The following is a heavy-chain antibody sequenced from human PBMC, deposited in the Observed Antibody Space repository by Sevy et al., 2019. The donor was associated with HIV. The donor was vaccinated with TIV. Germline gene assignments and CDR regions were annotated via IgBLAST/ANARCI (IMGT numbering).Heavy chain of an antibody. D-gene: IGHD3-10*01. J-gene: IGHJ4*02. CDR2: ISGGSSYI. V-gene: IGHV3-21*01. CDR3: ARNLDYYASGPPYS. CDR1: GFTFSYYN. Sequence: GGSLRLSCAASGFTFSYYNMNWDRQAPGKGLEWVSSISGGSSYIFYVDSVTGRFTISRDNAKDSLFLQMNSLRAEDTALYYCARNLDYYASGPPYSWGRGTLVTVSS.